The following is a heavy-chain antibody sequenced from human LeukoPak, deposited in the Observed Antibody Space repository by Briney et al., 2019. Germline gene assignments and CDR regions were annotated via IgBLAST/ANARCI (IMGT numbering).Heavy chain of an antibody. CDR1: GYTFTSYY. CDR2: INPSGGST. J-gene: IGHJ4*02. V-gene: IGHV1-46*01. D-gene: IGHD6-19*01. CDR3: ASSLAVAGLRDY. Sequence: ASVKVSCKASGYTFTSYYMHWVRQAPGQGLEWMGIINPSGGSTSYAQKFQGRVTMTRDTSTSTVYMELSSLRSEDTAVYYCASSLAVAGLRDYWGQGTLVTVSS.